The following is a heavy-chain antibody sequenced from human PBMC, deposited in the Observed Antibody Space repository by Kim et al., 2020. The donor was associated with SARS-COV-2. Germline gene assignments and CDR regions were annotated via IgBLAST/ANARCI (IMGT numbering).Heavy chain of an antibody. V-gene: IGHV3-21*01. CDR2: ISGRSEYI. J-gene: IGHJ4*02. CDR1: GFSFSTYS. D-gene: IGHD6-13*01. Sequence: GSLRLSCVASGFSFSTYSMNWVRQAPGKGLEWVSSISGRSEYIYYADSVKGRFTISRDNAKNSLWLQMNSLRAEDTAVYYCASFSTYAAASGGYWGQGT. CDR3: ASFSTYAAASGGY.